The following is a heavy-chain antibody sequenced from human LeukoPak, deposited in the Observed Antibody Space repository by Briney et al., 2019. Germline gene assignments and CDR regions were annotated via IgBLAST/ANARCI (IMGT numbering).Heavy chain of an antibody. CDR3: AFSRSVATFDY. CDR2: ISSSSSYI. J-gene: IGHJ4*02. Sequence: GGSLRLSCAASGFTFSSYWMSWVRQAPGKGLEWVSSISSSSSYIYYADSVKGRFTISRDNAKNSLYLQMNSLRAEDTAVYYCAFSRSVATFDYWGQGTLVTVSS. V-gene: IGHV3-21*01. CDR1: GFTFSSYW. D-gene: IGHD2-15*01.